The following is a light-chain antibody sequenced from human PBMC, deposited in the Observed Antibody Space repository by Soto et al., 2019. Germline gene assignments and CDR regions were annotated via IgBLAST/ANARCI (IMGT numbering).Light chain of an antibody. V-gene: IGLV2-14*01. J-gene: IGLJ3*02. CDR2: EVT. CDR3: SSYTSSSTV. CDR1: SSDVGGYNY. Sequence: QSALTQPASVSGSPGQSITISCTGTSSDVGGYNYVSWFQQYPGKAPKLMIYEVTNRPSGVSNRFSGSKSGNTASLTISGLQAEDEADYYCSSYTSSSTVFGGGTKVTVL.